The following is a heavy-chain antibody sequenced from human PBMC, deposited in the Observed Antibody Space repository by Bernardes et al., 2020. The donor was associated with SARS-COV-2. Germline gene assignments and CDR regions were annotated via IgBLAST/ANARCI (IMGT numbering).Heavy chain of an antibody. CDR1: GGPISSSDDL. J-gene: IGHJ4*02. Sequence: SETLSLTCTVSGGPISSSDDLWGWIRQSPGKGLEWIGSIYHSGTTYYNPSLKSRVSLSADTSKKQFSLKVTSVTAADTAVYYCARHPRLRWGEYYFDYWGQGIQVTVSS. CDR2: IYHSGTT. D-gene: IGHD3-16*01. V-gene: IGHV4-39*01. CDR3: ARHPRLRWGEYYFDY.